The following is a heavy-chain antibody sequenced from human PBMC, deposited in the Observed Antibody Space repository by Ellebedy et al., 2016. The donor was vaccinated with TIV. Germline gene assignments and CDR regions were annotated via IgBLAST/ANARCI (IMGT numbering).Heavy chain of an antibody. D-gene: IGHD3-22*01. J-gene: IGHJ4*02. CDR2: IIAGGDST. CDR1: GFTFSSHA. V-gene: IGHV3-23*01. CDR3: VKLDSSGFYYGRLDY. Sequence: GESLKISCAAPGFTFSSHAMSWVRQTPGKGLEWVSGIIAGGDSTHYVDSVKGRFTISRDNSKKTLYLQMNSLRAEDTAVYYCVKLDSSGFYYGRLDYWGQGTLVTVSS.